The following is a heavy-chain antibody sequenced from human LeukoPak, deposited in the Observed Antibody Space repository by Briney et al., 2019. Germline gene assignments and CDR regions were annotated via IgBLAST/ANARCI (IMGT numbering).Heavy chain of an antibody. V-gene: IGHV3-15*01. D-gene: IGHD3-10*01. CDR2: IISKTDGGIT. CDR3: TTLRSLDY. Sequence: GGSLRLSCAASGFGFSYAWMNWVRRAPGKGLEWVGRIISKTDGGITDYAAPVRGRFTISRDDSKNTLYLEMNNLKPEDTAVYYCTTLRSLDYWGQGTLVTVSS. CDR1: GFGFSYAW. J-gene: IGHJ4*02.